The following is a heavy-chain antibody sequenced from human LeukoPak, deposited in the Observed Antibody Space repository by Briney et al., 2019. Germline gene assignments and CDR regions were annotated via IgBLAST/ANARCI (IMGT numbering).Heavy chain of an antibody. CDR3: ARAVLLYDSSGYYYFDY. V-gene: IGHV1-46*01. D-gene: IGHD3-22*01. J-gene: IGHJ4*02. CDR2: INPSAGST. CDR1: GYTFTTNY. Sequence: GASVKVSCEASGYTFTTNYIHWVRQAPGQGLEWMGTINPSAGSTSYAQKFQDRVTMTRDTSTNTVYMELSSLRSEDTAVYSCARAVLLYDSSGYYYFDYWGQGTLVTVSS.